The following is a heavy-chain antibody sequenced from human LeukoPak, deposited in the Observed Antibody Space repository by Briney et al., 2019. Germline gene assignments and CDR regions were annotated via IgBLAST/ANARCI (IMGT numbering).Heavy chain of an antibody. D-gene: IGHD5-24*01. Sequence: SETLSLTCAVYGGSFSGYYWSWIRQPPGKELEWIGEINHSGSTNYNPSLKSRVTISVDTSKNQFSLKLSSVTAADTAVYYCARKMATIMRWKPFDYWGQGTLVTVSS. V-gene: IGHV4-34*01. J-gene: IGHJ4*02. CDR2: INHSGST. CDR3: ARKMATIMRWKPFDY. CDR1: GGSFSGYY.